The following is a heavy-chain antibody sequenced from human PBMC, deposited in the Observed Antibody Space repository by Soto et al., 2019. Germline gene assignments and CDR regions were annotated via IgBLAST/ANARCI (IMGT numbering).Heavy chain of an antibody. CDR1: GGSLGSSGYY. CDR3: ASIAAPGTTHFDF. Sequence: SETLSLTCTVSGGSLGSSGYYWGWIRQSPGKGLEWIGNIYYSGNTFYNPSLKSRVTISVDTSKNQIYLHLSAVTAADTAIFYCASIAAPGTTHFDFWGQGTLVTVSS. V-gene: IGHV4-39*01. J-gene: IGHJ4*02. CDR2: IYYSGNT. D-gene: IGHD6-13*01.